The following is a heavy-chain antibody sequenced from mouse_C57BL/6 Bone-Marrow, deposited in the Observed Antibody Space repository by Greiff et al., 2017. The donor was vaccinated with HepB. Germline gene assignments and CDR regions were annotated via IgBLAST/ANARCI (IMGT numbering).Heavy chain of an antibody. CDR2: ISSGGSYT. Sequence: DVKLQESGGDLVKPGGSLKLSCAASGFTFSSYGMSWVRQTPDKRLEWVATISSGGSYTYYPDSVKGRFTISRDNAKNTLYLQMSSLKSEDTAMYYCARHYYGSRSFDYWGQGTTLTVSS. J-gene: IGHJ2*01. CDR1: GFTFSSYG. V-gene: IGHV5-6*02. D-gene: IGHD1-1*01. CDR3: ARHYYGSRSFDY.